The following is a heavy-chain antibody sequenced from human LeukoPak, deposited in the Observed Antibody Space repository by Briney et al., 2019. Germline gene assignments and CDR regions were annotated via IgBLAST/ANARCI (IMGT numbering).Heavy chain of an antibody. V-gene: IGHV1-2*02. D-gene: IGHD4-17*01. CDR2: INPNNGGI. Sequence: ASVKVSCKASGYTFTDYYIQWVRQAPGQGLEWLGWINPNNGGIKYAQKFQGRVTVTRDTSISTAYMELNDLRSDDTAVYYCARRSGGITTVNDGFEVWGQGTMVTVSS. CDR1: GYTFTDYY. J-gene: IGHJ3*01. CDR3: ARRSGGITTVNDGFEV.